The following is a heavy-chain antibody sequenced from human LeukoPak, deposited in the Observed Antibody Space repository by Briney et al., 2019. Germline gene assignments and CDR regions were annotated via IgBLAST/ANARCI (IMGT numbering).Heavy chain of an antibody. J-gene: IGHJ4*02. CDR2: IIPIFGTA. CDR1: GGTFSSYA. D-gene: IGHD6-19*01. V-gene: IGHV1-69*06. CDR3: AKDGWGAVASFDY. Sequence: ASVKVSCKATGGTFSSYAISWVRQAPGQGLEWMGGIIPIFGTANYAQKFQGRVTITADKSTSTAYMELSSLRSEDTAVYYCAKDGWGAVASFDYWGQGTLVTVSS.